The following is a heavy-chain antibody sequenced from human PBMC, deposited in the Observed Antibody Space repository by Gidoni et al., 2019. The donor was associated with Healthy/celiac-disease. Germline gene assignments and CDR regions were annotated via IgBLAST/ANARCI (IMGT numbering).Heavy chain of an antibody. CDR1: GFTFSSYG. V-gene: IGHV3-33*01. Sequence: QVQLVESGGGVVQPGRSLRLSCAASGFTFSSYGMHWVRQAPGKGLEWVAVKWYDGSNKYYADSVKGRFTISRDNSKNTRYLQMNSLRAEDTAVYYCARGDYIWGSYRYYYFDYWGQGTLVTVSS. D-gene: IGHD3-16*02. CDR2: KWYDGSNK. J-gene: IGHJ4*02. CDR3: ARGDYIWGSYRYYYFDY.